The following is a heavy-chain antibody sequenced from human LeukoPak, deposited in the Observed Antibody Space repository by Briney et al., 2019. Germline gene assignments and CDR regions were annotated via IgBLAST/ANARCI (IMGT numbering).Heavy chain of an antibody. CDR1: GFTFSTYS. CDR3: AKDPTSNPRYYDILTGYYMDV. D-gene: IGHD3-9*01. CDR2: IRYDGSNK. V-gene: IGHV3-30*02. J-gene: IGHJ6*03. Sequence: PGGSLRLSCAASGFTFSTYSMTWVRQSPGKGLEWVAFIRYDGSNKYYADSVKGRFTISRDNSKNTLYLQMNSLRAEDTAVYYCAKDPTSNPRYYDILTGYYMDVWGKGTTVTISS.